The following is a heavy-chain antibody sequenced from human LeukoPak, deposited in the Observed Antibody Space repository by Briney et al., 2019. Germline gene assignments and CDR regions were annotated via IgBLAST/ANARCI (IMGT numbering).Heavy chain of an antibody. V-gene: IGHV4-59*08. D-gene: IGHD6-13*01. J-gene: IGHJ5*02. CDR3: ARLVVIAAELNWFDP. Sequence: PSETLSLTCAVYGGSFSGYYWSWTRQPPGKGLEWIGYIYYSGSTNYNPSLKSRVTISVDTSKNQFSLKLSSVTAADTAVYYCARLVVIAAELNWFDPWGQGTLVTVSS. CDR2: IYYSGST. CDR1: GGSFSGYY.